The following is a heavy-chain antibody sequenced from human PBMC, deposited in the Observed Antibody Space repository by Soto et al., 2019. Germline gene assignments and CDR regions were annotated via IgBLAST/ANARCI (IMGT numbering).Heavy chain of an antibody. CDR1: KFTFSNYN. J-gene: IGHJ4*02. D-gene: IGHD6-25*01. CDR2: ISSSESTI. V-gene: IGHV3-48*02. CDR3: ARGDSSGWDFDY. Sequence: SLRLSCAASKFTFSNYNMNWVRQAPGKGLEWVSYISSSESTIYYADSVKDRFVIYRDNAKNALYLQMNSLRDEDTAVYYCARGDSSGWDFDYWGQG.